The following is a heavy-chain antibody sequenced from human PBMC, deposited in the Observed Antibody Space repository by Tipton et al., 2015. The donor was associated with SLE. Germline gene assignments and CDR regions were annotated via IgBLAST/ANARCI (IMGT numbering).Heavy chain of an antibody. Sequence: QSGPEVKKPGYSEKVSCKVSGGTFSSYAISWVRQAPGQGLEWMGGIIPIVGTANYAQKFQGRVTITANESTTTAYMELNSLRSDGTAWYSCARAERNGVIHDAFDNWGQGTRFTASS. V-gene: IGHV1-69*01. D-gene: IGHD1-1*01. CDR3: ARAERNGVIHDAFDN. J-gene: IGHJ3*02. CDR1: GGTFSSYA. CDR2: IIPIVGTA.